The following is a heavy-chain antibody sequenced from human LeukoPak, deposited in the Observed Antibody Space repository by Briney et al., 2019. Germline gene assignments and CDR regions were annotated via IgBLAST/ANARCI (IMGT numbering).Heavy chain of an antibody. J-gene: IGHJ4*02. CDR2: IYYSGST. Sequence: ASETLSLTCTVSGGSMSSSSYYWGWIRQPPGKGLEWIGSIYYSGSTYYNPSLKSRVTISVDTSKNQFSLKLTSVTAADTAVYYCARVFYGPNYFDWGQGTLVTVSS. CDR3: ARVFYGPNYFD. V-gene: IGHV4-39*07. CDR1: GGSMSSSSYY. D-gene: IGHD4/OR15-4a*01.